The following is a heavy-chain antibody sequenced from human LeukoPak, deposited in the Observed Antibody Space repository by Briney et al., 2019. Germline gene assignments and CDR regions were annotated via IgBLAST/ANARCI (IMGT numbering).Heavy chain of an antibody. CDR3: AGVGAGTYFDY. CDR1: GYSISSGYY. J-gene: IGHJ4*02. D-gene: IGHD6-19*01. V-gene: IGHV4-38-2*01. Sequence: SETLSLTCAVSGYSISSGYYWGWIRQPPGKGLEWIGSIYHSGSTYYNPSLKSRVTISVDTSKNQFSLKLSSVTAADTAVYYCAGVGAGTYFDYWGQGTLVTVSS. CDR2: IYHSGST.